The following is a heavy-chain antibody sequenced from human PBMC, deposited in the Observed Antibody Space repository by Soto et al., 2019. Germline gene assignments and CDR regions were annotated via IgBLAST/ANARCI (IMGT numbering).Heavy chain of an antibody. J-gene: IGHJ3*02. D-gene: IGHD3-10*01. Sequence: EVQLVESGGGLVQPGRSLRLSCAASGFTFDDYAMHWVRQAPGKGLEWVSGISWNSGSIGYADSVKGRFTISRDNAKNSLYLQMNSLRAEDTALYYCAKDQQSGDTYYYGSGSYYIAFDIWGQGTMVTVSS. CDR1: GFTFDDYA. V-gene: IGHV3-9*01. CDR3: AKDQQSGDTYYYGSGSYYIAFDI. CDR2: ISWNSGSI.